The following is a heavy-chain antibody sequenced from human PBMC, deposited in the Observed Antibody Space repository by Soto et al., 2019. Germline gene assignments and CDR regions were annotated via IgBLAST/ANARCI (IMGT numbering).Heavy chain of an antibody. CDR3: AKDSSGYSPLDY. Sequence: GGSLRLSCAASGFTFSNYGMHWVRQAPGKGLEWVAVISYDGSNKYYIDSVKGRFTISRDNSKNTLYLQMNSLRAEDTAVYYCAKDSSGYSPLDYWGQGTLVTVSS. D-gene: IGHD3-22*01. J-gene: IGHJ4*02. CDR1: GFTFSNYG. V-gene: IGHV3-30*18. CDR2: ISYDGSNK.